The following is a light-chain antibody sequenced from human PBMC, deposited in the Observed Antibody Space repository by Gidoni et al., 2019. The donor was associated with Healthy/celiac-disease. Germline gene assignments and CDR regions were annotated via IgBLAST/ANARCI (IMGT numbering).Light chain of an antibody. CDR2: GAS. Sequence: EIVMTQSPATLSVSPGERATLSCRASQCVSSNLAWYQQKPGQAPRLLIYGASIRATGIPARFSGSGSGTEFTLTISSLQSEDFAVYYCQQYNNWPLCSFGQGTKLEIK. V-gene: IGKV3D-15*01. J-gene: IGKJ2*04. CDR1: QCVSSN. CDR3: QQYNNWPLCS.